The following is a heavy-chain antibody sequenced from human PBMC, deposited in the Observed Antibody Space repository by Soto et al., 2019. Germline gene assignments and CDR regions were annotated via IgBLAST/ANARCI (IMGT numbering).Heavy chain of an antibody. J-gene: IGHJ6*02. Sequence: CPVSGGSISSYYWSWIRQPPGKGLEWIGYIYYSGSTNYNPSLKSRVTISVDTSKNQFSLKLSSVTAADTAVYYCARDKGGSPSVYYYYGMDVWGQGTTVTVSS. D-gene: IGHD2-15*01. V-gene: IGHV4-59*01. CDR1: GGSISSYY. CDR3: ARDKGGSPSVYYYYGMDV. CDR2: IYYSGST.